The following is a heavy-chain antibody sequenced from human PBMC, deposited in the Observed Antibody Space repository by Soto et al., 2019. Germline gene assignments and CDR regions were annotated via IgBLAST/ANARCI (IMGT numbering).Heavy chain of an antibody. CDR3: ARELSTIIRAYN. CDR1: GFTFTSHN. V-gene: IGHV3-21*02. D-gene: IGHD3-10*01. Sequence: EVQLVDSGGGLVKPGGSLRLSCAASGFTFTSHNIYWFRQAPGKGLEWVSSISPYDHSFYYADSVKGRFTVSKDNAKSSVFLQMDSLRAEDTAIYYCARELSTIIRAYNWGQGTLVTVSS. CDR2: ISPYDHSF. J-gene: IGHJ4*02.